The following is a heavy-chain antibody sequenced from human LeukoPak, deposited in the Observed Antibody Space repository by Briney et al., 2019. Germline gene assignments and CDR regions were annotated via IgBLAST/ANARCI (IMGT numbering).Heavy chain of an antibody. J-gene: IGHJ4*02. V-gene: IGHV3-30*18. CDR1: GFTFSSYG. CDR2: ISYDGSNK. Sequence: PGGSLRLSCAASGFTFSSYGMHWVRQAPGKGLEWVAVISYDGSNKYYADSVKGRFTIPRDNSKNALYLQMNSLRAEDTAVYYCAKPRQRVRSGYFDYWGQGTLVTVSS. D-gene: IGHD6-13*01. CDR3: AKPRQRVRSGYFDY.